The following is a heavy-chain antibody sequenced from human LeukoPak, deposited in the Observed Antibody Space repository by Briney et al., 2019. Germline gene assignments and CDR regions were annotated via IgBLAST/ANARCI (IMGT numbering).Heavy chain of an antibody. D-gene: IGHD3-16*01. CDR1: GFTFSSYA. CDR3: ANPAASASGGY. J-gene: IGHJ4*02. Sequence: GGSLRLSCAASGFTFSSYAMSWVRQAPGKGLEWVSGISGSGGSTYYADSVKGRFTISRDNSKKTLFIQMNSLRAEDTAVYYCANPAASASGGYWGQGTLVTVSS. V-gene: IGHV3-23*01. CDR2: ISGSGGST.